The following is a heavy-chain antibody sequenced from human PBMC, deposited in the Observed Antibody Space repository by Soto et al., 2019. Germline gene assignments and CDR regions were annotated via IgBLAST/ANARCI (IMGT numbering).Heavy chain of an antibody. J-gene: IGHJ6*02. CDR2: ISYDGSNK. CDR3: AREFYYGSGLGYYYYYGMDV. CDR1: GFTFSSYA. V-gene: IGHV3-30-3*01. Sequence: PGGPLRLSCAASGFTFSSYAMHWVRQAPGKGLEWVAVISYDGSNKYYADSVKGRFTISRDNSKNTLYLQMNSLRAEDTAVYYCAREFYYGSGLGYYYYYGMDVWGQGTTVTVSS. D-gene: IGHD3-10*01.